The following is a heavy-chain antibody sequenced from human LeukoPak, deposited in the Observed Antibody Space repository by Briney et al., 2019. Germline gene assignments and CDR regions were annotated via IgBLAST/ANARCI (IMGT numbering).Heavy chain of an antibody. Sequence: GGSLRLSCAASGFTFSRYNMNWVRQAPGKGLEWVSYISSSSGYIYYADLVKGRFTISRDNAKKSLYLQMNSPRAEDTAVYYCARSYYYFDYWGQGTLVTVSS. CDR2: ISSSSGYI. J-gene: IGHJ4*02. CDR1: GFTFSRYN. CDR3: ARSYYYFDY. D-gene: IGHD3-10*01. V-gene: IGHV3-21*01.